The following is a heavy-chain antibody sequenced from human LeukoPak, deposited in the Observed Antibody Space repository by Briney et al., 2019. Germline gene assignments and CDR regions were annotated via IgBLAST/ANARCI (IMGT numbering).Heavy chain of an antibody. CDR3: AREEDDFWRGPLFDY. Sequence: GGSLRLSCAASGFTFDDYGMSWDRQAPGKGLEWVSGINWNGGSTGYADSVKGRFTISRDNAKNSLYLQMNSLRAEDTALYYCAREEDDFWRGPLFDYWGQGTLVTVSS. CDR2: INWNGGST. J-gene: IGHJ4*02. CDR1: GFTFDDYG. D-gene: IGHD3-3*01. V-gene: IGHV3-20*04.